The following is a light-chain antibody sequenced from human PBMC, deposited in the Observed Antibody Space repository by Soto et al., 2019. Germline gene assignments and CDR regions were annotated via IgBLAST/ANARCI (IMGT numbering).Light chain of an antibody. CDR2: KAS. Sequence: DIQMTQSPSTLSASVGDRVTITCRASQSVTTWLAWYQQKPGKAPKLLIYKASNLESGLPSRFTGSGSGTEFTLTISCLQSDDFATYYCQQYSTYPLTFGQGTRLEIK. J-gene: IGKJ5*01. CDR1: QSVTTW. V-gene: IGKV1-5*03. CDR3: QQYSTYPLT.